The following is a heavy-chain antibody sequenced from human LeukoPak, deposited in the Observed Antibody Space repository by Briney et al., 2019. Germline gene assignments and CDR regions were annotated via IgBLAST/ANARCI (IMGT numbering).Heavy chain of an antibody. V-gene: IGHV4-61*02. Sequence: PSQTLSLTCTVSGGSISSGRYYWRWIRQPAGKGLEWIGRIYTSGSTNYNPSLKSRVTISVDTSKNQFSLKLSSVTAADTAVYYCARDRITIFGVVTLDYWGQGTLVTVSS. CDR2: IYTSGST. J-gene: IGHJ4*02. D-gene: IGHD3-3*01. CDR1: GGSISSGRYY. CDR3: ARDRITIFGVVTLDY.